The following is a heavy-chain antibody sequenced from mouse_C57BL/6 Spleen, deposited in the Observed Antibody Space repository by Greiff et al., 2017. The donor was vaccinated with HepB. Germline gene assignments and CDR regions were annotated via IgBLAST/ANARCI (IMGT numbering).Heavy chain of an antibody. CDR3: ARDGGLGLYYFDY. V-gene: IGHV3-6*01. CDR1: GYSITSGYY. Sequence: VQLQQSGPGLVKPSQSLSLTCSVTGYSITSGYYWNWIRQFPGNKLEWMGYISYDGSNNYNPSLKNRISSTRDTSKNQFFLKLNSVTTEDTATYYCARDGGLGLYYFDYWGQGTTLTVSS. CDR2: ISYDGSN. J-gene: IGHJ2*01. D-gene: IGHD6-1*01.